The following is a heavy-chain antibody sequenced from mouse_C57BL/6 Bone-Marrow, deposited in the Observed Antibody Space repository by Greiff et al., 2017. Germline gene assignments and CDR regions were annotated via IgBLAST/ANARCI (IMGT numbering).Heavy chain of an antibody. Sequence: EVQWVESGGGLVQPKGSLKLSCAASGFSFNTYAMNWVRQAPGKGLEWVARIRSKSNNYATYYADSVKDRFTISRDDSESMLYLQMNNLKTEDTAMYYCVRHGGYDYDVNWYFDVWGTGTTVTVSS. V-gene: IGHV10-1*01. CDR3: VRHGGYDYDVNWYFDV. D-gene: IGHD2-4*01. J-gene: IGHJ1*03. CDR2: IRSKSNNYAT. CDR1: GFSFNTYA.